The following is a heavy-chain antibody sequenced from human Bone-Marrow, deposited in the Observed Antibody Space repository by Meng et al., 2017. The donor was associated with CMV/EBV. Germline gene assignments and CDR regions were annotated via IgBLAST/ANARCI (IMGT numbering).Heavy chain of an antibody. V-gene: IGHV4-34*01. D-gene: IGHD3-22*01. Sequence: GSLRLSCAASGFTFSDYYMSWIRQPPGKGLEWIGEINHSGSTNYNPSLKSRVTISVDTSKNQFSLKLSSVTAADTAVYYCARNPLSGYYFYWGQGTLVTVSS. CDR3: ARNPLSGYYFY. CDR1: GFTFSDYY. J-gene: IGHJ4*02. CDR2: INHSGST.